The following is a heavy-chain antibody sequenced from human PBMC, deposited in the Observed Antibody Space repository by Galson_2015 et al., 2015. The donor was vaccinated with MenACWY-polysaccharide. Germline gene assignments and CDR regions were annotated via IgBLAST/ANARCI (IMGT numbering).Heavy chain of an antibody. Sequence: SLRLSCAASGFTFSSYGMSWVRQAPGKGLEWVSAISGSGASTYYADSVKGRFTISRDNSKSTLYLQMNSLGAEDTAVYYCANPGLSTGRSSDVDYWGQGTLVTVSS. CDR2: ISGSGAST. CDR1: GFTFSSYG. CDR3: ANPGLSTGRSSDVDY. D-gene: IGHD6-25*01. V-gene: IGHV3-23*01. J-gene: IGHJ4*02.